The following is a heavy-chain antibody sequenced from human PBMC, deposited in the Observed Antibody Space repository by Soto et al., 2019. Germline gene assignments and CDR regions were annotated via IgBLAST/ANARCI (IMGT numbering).Heavy chain of an antibody. Sequence: XGSLRLSCAASGFTFSSYAMSWVRQAPGKGLEWVSAISGSGGSTYYADSVKGRFTISRDNAKNTVYLQVNSLRGDDTAEYFCARVPIGKYGVWNYWGQGTLVTVSS. CDR2: ISGSGGST. CDR3: ARVPIGKYGVWNY. D-gene: IGHD2-8*01. V-gene: IGHV3-23*01. J-gene: IGHJ4*02. CDR1: GFTFSSYA.